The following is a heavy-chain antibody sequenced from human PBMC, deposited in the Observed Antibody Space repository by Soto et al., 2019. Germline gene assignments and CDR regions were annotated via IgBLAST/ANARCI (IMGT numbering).Heavy chain of an antibody. V-gene: IGHV1-69*01. CDR2: IIPIFGTA. CDR3: ARDASYYGGKGVEYYYYGMDV. J-gene: IGHJ6*02. D-gene: IGHD4-17*01. Sequence: QVQLVQSGAEVKKPGSSVKVSCKASGGTFSSYAISWVRQAPGQGLEWMGGIIPIFGTANYEQKFQGRVTITADESTSTAYMELSSLRSEDTAVYYCARDASYYGGKGVEYYYYGMDVWGQGTTVTVSS. CDR1: GGTFSSYA.